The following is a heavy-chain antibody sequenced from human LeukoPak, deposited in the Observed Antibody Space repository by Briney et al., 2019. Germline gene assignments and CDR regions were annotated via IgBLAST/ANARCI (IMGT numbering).Heavy chain of an antibody. D-gene: IGHD3-9*01. V-gene: IGHV3-48*03. CDR1: GFTFSNYE. Sequence: PGGSLRLSCAASGFTFSNYEMNWVRQAPGKGLEWVSYISSGGISINYADSVKGRFTISRDNAENSLYLQMNSLRAEDTALYHCARVISDGLILTGYSQVGNDAFDIWGQGTMVTVSS. CDR3: ARVISDGLILTGYSQVGNDAFDI. CDR2: ISSGGISI. J-gene: IGHJ3*02.